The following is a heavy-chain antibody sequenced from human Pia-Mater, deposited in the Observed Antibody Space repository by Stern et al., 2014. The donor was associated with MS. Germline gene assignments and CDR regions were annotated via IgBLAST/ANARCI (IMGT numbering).Heavy chain of an antibody. J-gene: IGHJ5*01. CDR2: ILPIFGAA. Sequence: VQLVESGAEVKKPGSSVKVSCKVSGGTFSDNAFSWVRQAPGQGLEWMGGILPIFGAADYAQNFQGRVTLTADESTSTVYMEMSSLRSEDTAVYHCARGAYCGGDCYWGWFDSWGQGTLVTVSS. CDR1: GGTFSDNA. D-gene: IGHD2-21*02. V-gene: IGHV1-69*01. CDR3: ARGAYCGGDCYWGWFDS.